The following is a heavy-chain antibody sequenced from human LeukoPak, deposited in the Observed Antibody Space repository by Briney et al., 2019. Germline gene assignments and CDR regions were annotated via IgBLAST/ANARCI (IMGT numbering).Heavy chain of an antibody. CDR3: ARGLVGSGTYLTFDI. CDR2: INPNSGGT. V-gene: IGHV1-2*04. Sequence: GASVKVSCKASGYTFTGYYMHWVRQAPGQGLEWMGWINPNSGGTNYAQKLQGWVTMTRDTSISTAYMELSRLRSDDTAVYYCARGLVGSGTYLTFDIWGQGTMVTVSS. D-gene: IGHD3-10*01. J-gene: IGHJ3*02. CDR1: GYTFTGYY.